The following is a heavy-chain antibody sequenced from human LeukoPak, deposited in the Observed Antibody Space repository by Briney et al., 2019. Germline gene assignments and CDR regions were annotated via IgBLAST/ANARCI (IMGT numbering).Heavy chain of an antibody. D-gene: IGHD4-23*01. V-gene: IGHV3-21*01. CDR3: ARDGYSLVVTGGHAFDI. CDR1: GFTFSSYR. CDR2: ISSSSSYI. J-gene: IGHJ3*02. Sequence: GGSLRLSCAASGFTFSSYRMNWVRQARGRGLEGVSSISSSSSYIYYADSVKGRFTISRDNTKNSLYLQMNSLRAEDTAVYYCARDGYSLVVTGGHAFDIWGQGTMVTVSS.